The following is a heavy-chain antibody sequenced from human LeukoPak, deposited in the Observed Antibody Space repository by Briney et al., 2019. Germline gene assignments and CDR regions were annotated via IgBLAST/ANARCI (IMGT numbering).Heavy chain of an antibody. CDR1: GFTFSSYA. V-gene: IGHV3-23*01. J-gene: IGHJ4*02. CDR2: ISGSGGST. CDR3: AKAPHRQAASDY. D-gene: IGHD6-13*01. Sequence: GGSLRLSCAASGFTFSSYAMSWVRQAPGKGLEWASAISGSGGSTYYAGSVKGRFTISRDNSKNTLYLQMNSLRAEDTAVYYCAKAPHRQAASDYWGQGTLVTVSS.